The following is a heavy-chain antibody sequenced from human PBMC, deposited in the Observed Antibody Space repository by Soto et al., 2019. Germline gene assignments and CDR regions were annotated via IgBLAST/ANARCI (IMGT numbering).Heavy chain of an antibody. D-gene: IGHD6-13*01. CDR3: ARAEVAAAGSPIDY. Sequence: ASVKVSCKASAYTFTSYYMHWVRRPPGQGLEWMGIINPSGGSTSYSQKSQGRVTMTRHTSTSTVYMELSSLRSEDTVVYYCARAEVAAAGSPIDYWGQGTLVTVSS. V-gene: IGHV1-46*03. CDR1: AYTFTSYY. J-gene: IGHJ4*02. CDR2: INPSGGST.